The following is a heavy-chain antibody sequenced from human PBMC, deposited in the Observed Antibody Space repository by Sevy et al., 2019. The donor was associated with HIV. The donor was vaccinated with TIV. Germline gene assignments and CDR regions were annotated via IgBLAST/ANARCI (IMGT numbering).Heavy chain of an antibody. J-gene: IGHJ5*02. CDR1: GYTFTNYD. CDR3: ARGTVLLGIVVVPAARGWFDP. D-gene: IGHD2-2*03. V-gene: IGHV1-8*01. Sequence: ASVKVSCKASGYTFTNYDINWVRQATGQGLEWMGWMYPNSGNTGYAQKFQGRVTMTRNTSISTAYMELSSLRSEDTAVYYCARGTVLLGIVVVPAARGWFDPWGQGTLVTVSS. CDR2: MYPNSGNT.